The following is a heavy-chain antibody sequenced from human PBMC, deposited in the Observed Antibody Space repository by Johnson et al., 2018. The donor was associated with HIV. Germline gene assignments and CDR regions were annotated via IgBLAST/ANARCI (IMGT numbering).Heavy chain of an antibody. Sequence: EVQLVESGGGLVQPGGSLRLSCAASGFTFSSYAMHWVRQAPGKGLEWVSYISSSGSTIYYADSVKGRFTISRDNAKNSLYLQMNSLRAEDPAVYYCARGPSAYCGGDCPGGAFDIWGQGTMVTVSS. CDR2: ISSSGSTI. J-gene: IGHJ3*02. V-gene: IGHV3-48*04. CDR3: ARGPSAYCGGDCPGGAFDI. D-gene: IGHD2-21*02. CDR1: GFTFSSYA.